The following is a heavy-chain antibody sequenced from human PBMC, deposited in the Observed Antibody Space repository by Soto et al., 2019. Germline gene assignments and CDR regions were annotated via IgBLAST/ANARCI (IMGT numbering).Heavy chain of an antibody. CDR3: TTVTHAPV. V-gene: IGHV3-15*01. CDR2: MKDRRAGGTT. D-gene: IGHD2-2*01. J-gene: IGHJ6*02. CDR1: GLTFTDAW. Sequence: GGSLRLSCVVSGLTFTDAWMSWVRQAPGKGLEWVGRMKDRRAGGTTDYGAPVKGRFTISRDDLKNTLYLQMDSLKTEDTAVYYCTTVTHAPVGGQGTTVTVSS.